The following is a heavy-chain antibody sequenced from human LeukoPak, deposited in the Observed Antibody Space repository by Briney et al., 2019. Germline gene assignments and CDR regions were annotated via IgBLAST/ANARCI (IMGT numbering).Heavy chain of an antibody. CDR2: ISYNGGST. V-gene: IGHV3-64*02. CDR1: GFTFSSYA. D-gene: IGHD1-26*01. J-gene: IGHJ4*02. Sequence: GGSLRLSCVASGFTFSSYAMHWVRQAPGKGLEHVSAISYNGGSTYYVDSVKGRFTISRDNSKNTLYLQMGSLRTEDMAVYYCARRPYSETYYVVYWGQGTLVTVSS. CDR3: ARRPYSETYYVVY.